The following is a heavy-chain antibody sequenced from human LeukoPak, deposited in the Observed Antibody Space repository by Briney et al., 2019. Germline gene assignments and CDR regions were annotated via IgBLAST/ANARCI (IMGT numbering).Heavy chain of an antibody. D-gene: IGHD5-12*01. Sequence: GGSLRLSCAASGFTFSSSAMSWVRQAPGKGLEWVSNISGSGSGGSTYYADSAKGRFTISRDNSKNTLYLQMNSLRAEDTAVYYCAKGTSIVATRPFNYWGQGTLVTVSS. CDR1: GFTFSSSA. J-gene: IGHJ4*02. CDR2: ISGSGSGGST. CDR3: AKGTSIVATRPFNY. V-gene: IGHV3-23*01.